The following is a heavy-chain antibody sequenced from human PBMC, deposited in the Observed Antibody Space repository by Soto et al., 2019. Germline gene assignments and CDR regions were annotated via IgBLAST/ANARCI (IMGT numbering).Heavy chain of an antibody. CDR2: ITSNAART. J-gene: IGHJ4*02. V-gene: IGHV3-23*01. CDR3: AKAPPTSGYFYFDY. CDR1: GFTFSSYA. Sequence: PGGSLRLSCEVSGFTFSSYAMSWFRQAPGQGLEWVSAITSNAARTFYADSAKGRFTISRDNSKNTLYLQMNSLRAEDTAVYYCAKAPPTSGYFYFDYWGQGTLVTVSS. D-gene: IGHD3-22*01.